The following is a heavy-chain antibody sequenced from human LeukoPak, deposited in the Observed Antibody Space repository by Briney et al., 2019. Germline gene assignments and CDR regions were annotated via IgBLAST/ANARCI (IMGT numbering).Heavy chain of an antibody. D-gene: IGHD5-24*01. J-gene: IGHJ5*02. CDR1: GFTFSTYG. V-gene: IGHV3-30*03. Sequence: GRSLRLSCAASGFTFSTYGMHWVRQAPGKGLEWVAVISYDGSNKYYADSVKGRFTISRDNAKNSLYLQMNSLRAEDTAVYYCARHLEEGWFDPWGQGTLVTVSS. CDR3: ARHLEEGWFDP. CDR2: ISYDGSNK.